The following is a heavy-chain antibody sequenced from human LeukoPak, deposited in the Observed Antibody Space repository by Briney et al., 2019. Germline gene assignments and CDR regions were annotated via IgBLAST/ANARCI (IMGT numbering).Heavy chain of an antibody. V-gene: IGHV3-23*01. CDR1: GFTFNDYG. Sequence: GGSLRLSCAAYGFTFNDYGMSWVRQAPGKGLEWVSVISGSGSDTYYADSVKGRFTISRDNSKNTLYVKMNSLTIDDTAVYYCAKEIWPTVTIPGRTYFDYWGQGTLVTVSS. CDR3: AKEIWPTVTIPGRTYFDY. J-gene: IGHJ4*02. D-gene: IGHD4-17*01. CDR2: ISGSGSDT.